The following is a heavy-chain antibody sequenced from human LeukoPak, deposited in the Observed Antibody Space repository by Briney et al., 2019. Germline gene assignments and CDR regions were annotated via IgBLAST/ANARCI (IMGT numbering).Heavy chain of an antibody. CDR2: ISSSGSTI. V-gene: IGHV3-48*03. CDR1: GFTFSSYE. CDR3: AREGGWYRGLFHY. Sequence: GGSLRLSCAASGFTFSSYEMNWVGQAAGKGLEGVSYISSSGSTIYYADSVKGRFTISRGNAKNSLYLQMNSLRAEDTAVYYCAREGGWYRGLFHYWGQGTLVTVSS. D-gene: IGHD6-19*01. J-gene: IGHJ4*02.